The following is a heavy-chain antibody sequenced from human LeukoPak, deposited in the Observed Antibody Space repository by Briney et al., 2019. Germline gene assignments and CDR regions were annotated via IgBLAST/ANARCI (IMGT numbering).Heavy chain of an antibody. CDR3: ARGPMYYDSSGYHYYFDY. J-gene: IGHJ4*02. CDR1: GYTFTSYD. CDR2: MNPNSGKT. Sequence: ASVKVSCKASGYTFTSYDINWVRQATGQGLEWMGWMNPNSGKTGYAKKFQGRVTMTRDTAKSTVYMELSSLRSEDTAVYYCARGPMYYDSSGYHYYFDYWGQGTLATVSS. V-gene: IGHV1-8*01. D-gene: IGHD3-22*01.